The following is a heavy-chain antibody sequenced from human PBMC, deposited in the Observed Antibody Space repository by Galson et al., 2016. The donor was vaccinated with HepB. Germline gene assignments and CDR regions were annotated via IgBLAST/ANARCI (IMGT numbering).Heavy chain of an antibody. CDR3: ARGSDVTCRGGDCTLDY. CDR2: INGGNGNT. CDR1: GYTFSTYA. D-gene: IGHD2-21*02. V-gene: IGHV1-3*01. J-gene: IGHJ4*02. Sequence: SVKVSCKASGYTFSTYAIHWVRQAPGQSLEWMGWINGGNGNTKFSHKFQGRVSFTSGTSASTAYMELSSLRSEDTAVFYCARGSDVTCRGGDCTLDYWGQGTLVTGSS.